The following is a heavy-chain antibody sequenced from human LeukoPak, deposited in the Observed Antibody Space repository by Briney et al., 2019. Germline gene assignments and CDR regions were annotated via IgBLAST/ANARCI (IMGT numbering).Heavy chain of an antibody. D-gene: IGHD5-24*01. CDR2: ISYDGSNK. J-gene: IGHJ4*02. CDR3: ARDRGDGYNRFDY. V-gene: IGHV3-30*03. CDR1: GFTFSSYG. Sequence: GRSLRLSCAASGFTFSSYGMHWVRQAPGKGLEWVAVISYDGSNKYYADSVKGRFTISRDNSKNTLYLQMNSLRAEDTAVYYCARDRGDGYNRFDYWGQGTLVTVSS.